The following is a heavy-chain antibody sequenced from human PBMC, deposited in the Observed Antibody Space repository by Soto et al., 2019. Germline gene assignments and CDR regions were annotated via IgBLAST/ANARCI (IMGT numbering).Heavy chain of an antibody. D-gene: IGHD2-15*01. CDR2: IYSGGST. J-gene: IGHJ4*02. CDR3: ARDRCSGGSCYSGY. CDR1: GYTVSSNY. V-gene: IGHV3-66*01. Sequence: GGSLRLACAASGYTVSSNYMSWVRQDPGKGLEWVSVIYSGGSTYYADSVKGRFTISRDNSKNTLYLQMNSLRAEDTAVYYCARDRCSGGSCYSGYWGQGTLVTVSS.